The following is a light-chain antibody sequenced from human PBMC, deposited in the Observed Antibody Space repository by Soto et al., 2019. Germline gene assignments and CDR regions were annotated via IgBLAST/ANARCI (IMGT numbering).Light chain of an antibody. Sequence: QSVLTQPPSASGTPGQRVTISCSGSSSNIGSNYVYWYQQFPGTAPKLLIYSNNQRPSGVPDRFSGSKSGTSASLAISGLRSEDEAEYYCAAWDDSLSGPVFGGGTQLTVL. CDR3: AAWDDSLSGPV. CDR2: SNN. CDR1: SSNIGSNY. J-gene: IGLJ3*02. V-gene: IGLV1-47*02.